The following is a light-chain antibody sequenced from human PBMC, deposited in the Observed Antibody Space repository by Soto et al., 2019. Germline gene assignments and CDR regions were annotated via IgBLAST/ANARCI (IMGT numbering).Light chain of an antibody. CDR2: QDS. J-gene: IGLJ1*01. Sequence: SYELTQPPSVSVSPGQTASITCSGDKLGDKYACWYQQKPGQSPVLVIYQDSKRPSGIPERFSGSNSGNTATLTISGTQAMDEDEYYCQAWDSSTGVFGTGTKVTVL. V-gene: IGLV3-1*01. CDR1: KLGDKY. CDR3: QAWDSSTGV.